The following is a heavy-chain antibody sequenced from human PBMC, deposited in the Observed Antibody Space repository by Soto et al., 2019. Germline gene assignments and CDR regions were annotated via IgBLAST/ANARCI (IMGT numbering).Heavy chain of an antibody. D-gene: IGHD3-22*01. CDR2: FDPEDGET. CDR3: ATRTTYYYDSSGSLLSKDAFDI. J-gene: IGHJ3*02. CDR1: GYTLTELS. V-gene: IGHV1-24*01. Sequence: ASVKVSCKVSGYTLTELSMHWVRQAPGKGLEWMGGFDPEDGETIYAQKFRGRVTMTEDTSTDTAYMELSSLRSEDTAVYYCATRTTYYYDSSGSLLSKDAFDIWGQGTMVTVSS.